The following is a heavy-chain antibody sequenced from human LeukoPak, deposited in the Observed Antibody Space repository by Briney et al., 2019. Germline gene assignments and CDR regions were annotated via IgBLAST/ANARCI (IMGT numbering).Heavy chain of an antibody. J-gene: IGHJ4*02. CDR2: IYYSGST. Sequence: PSETLSLTCTVSGGSISSGGYYWSWIRQHPGKGLEWIGYIYYSGSTYYNPSLKSRVTISVDTSKNQFSLKLSSVTAADTAVYYCARGTYYYDSSGYYVDYWGQGTLVTVSS. CDR1: GGSISSGGYY. V-gene: IGHV4-31*03. D-gene: IGHD3-22*01. CDR3: ARGTYYYDSSGYYVDY.